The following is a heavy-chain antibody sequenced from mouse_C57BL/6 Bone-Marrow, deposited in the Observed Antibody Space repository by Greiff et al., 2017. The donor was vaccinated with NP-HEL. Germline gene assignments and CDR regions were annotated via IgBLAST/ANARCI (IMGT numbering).Heavy chain of an antibody. D-gene: IGHD2-1*01. CDR3: ASAEGGNYSMDY. V-gene: IGHV1-80*01. CDR2: IYPGDGDT. CDR1: GYAFSSYW. Sequence: QVQLQQSGAELVKPGASVKISCKASGYAFSSYWMNWVKQRPGKGLEWIGQIYPGDGDTNYNGKFKGKATLTADKSSSTAYMQLSSLTSEDSAVYFCASAEGGNYSMDYWGQGTSVTVSS. J-gene: IGHJ4*01.